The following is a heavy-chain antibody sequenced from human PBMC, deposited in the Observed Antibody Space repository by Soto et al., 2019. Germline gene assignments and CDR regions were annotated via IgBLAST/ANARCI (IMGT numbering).Heavy chain of an antibody. V-gene: IGHV5-51*01. CDR2: IYPGDSET. J-gene: IGHJ3*02. Sequence: GESLKISCKGSGYRFTKYCIGWVRQMPGKGLEWMGIIYPGDSETRYSPSFQGQVTISADRSISTAYLQWSSLKASDTAMYYCARDYGDYADAFDIWGQGTMVTVSS. CDR1: GYRFTKYC. D-gene: IGHD4-17*01. CDR3: ARDYGDYADAFDI.